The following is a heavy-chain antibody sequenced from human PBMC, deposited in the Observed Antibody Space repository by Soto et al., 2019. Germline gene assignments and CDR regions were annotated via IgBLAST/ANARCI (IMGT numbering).Heavy chain of an antibody. Sequence: GESLKISCKGSGYSFTSYWIGWVRQMPGKGLEWMGIIYPGDSDTRYSPSFQGQVTISADKSISTAYLQWSSLKASDTAMYYCARSLQETIPPSEYYYYYMDVWGKGTTVTVSS. J-gene: IGHJ6*03. CDR3: ARSLQETIPPSEYYYYYMDV. V-gene: IGHV5-51*01. CDR2: IYPGDSDT. D-gene: IGHD2-21*01. CDR1: GYSFTSYW.